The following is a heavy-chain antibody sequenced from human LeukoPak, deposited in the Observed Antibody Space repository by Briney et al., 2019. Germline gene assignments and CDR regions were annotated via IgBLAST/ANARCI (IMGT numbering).Heavy chain of an antibody. CDR1: GGSISSYY. V-gene: IGHV4-59*01. J-gene: IGHJ4*02. D-gene: IGHD4-17*01. Sequence: KPSETLSLTCTVSGGSISSYYWSWIRQPPGKGLEWIGYIYYSGSTNYNPSLKSRVTISVDTSKNQFSLKLSSVTAADTAVYYCARHSDYGDYLFDFGGLGALVTVSS. CDR2: IYYSGST. CDR3: ARHSDYGDYLFDF.